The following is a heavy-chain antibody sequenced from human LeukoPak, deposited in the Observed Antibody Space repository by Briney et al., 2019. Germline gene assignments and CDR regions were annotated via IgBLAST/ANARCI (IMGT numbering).Heavy chain of an antibody. CDR1: GTSFTSYY. V-gene: IGHV4-34*01. D-gene: IGHD5-18*01. J-gene: IGHJ6*03. Sequence: PSETLSLTCGVSGTSFTSYYWSWIRQTPGKGLEWIGEVNHSGSTNYNPSLKSRVTISVDTSKNQFSLKLSSVTAADTAVYYCARAYVDTAMVLHVGATVDYYYYMDVWGKGTTVTVSS. CDR2: VNHSGST. CDR3: ARAYVDTAMVLHVGATVDYYYYMDV.